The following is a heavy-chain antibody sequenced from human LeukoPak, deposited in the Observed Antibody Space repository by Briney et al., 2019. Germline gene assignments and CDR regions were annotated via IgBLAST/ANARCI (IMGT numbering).Heavy chain of an antibody. V-gene: IGHV3-15*01. CDR3: TTVEWERPGFDY. CDR1: GFTFSNAW. D-gene: IGHD1-26*01. Sequence: GGSLRLSCAASGFTFSNAWMSWVRQAPGEGLEWVGRIKSKTDGGTTDYAAPVKGRFTISRDDSKNTLYLQMNSLKTEDTAVYYCTTVEWERPGFDYWGQGTLVTVSS. J-gene: IGHJ4*02. CDR2: IKSKTDGGTT.